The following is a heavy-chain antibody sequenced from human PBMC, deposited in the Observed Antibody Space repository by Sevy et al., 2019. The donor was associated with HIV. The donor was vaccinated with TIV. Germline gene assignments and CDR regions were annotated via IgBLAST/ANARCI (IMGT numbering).Heavy chain of an antibody. CDR1: GYTFDNYG. CDR2: ITAYNGNT. CDR3: ARDMGWQLLPLGMDV. V-gene: IGHV1-18*01. J-gene: IGHJ6*02. D-gene: IGHD2-15*01. Sequence: ASVKVSCKASGYTFDNYGISWVRQAPGQGLKWMGWITAYNGNTNYAQNLQGRVTMTTDTATSTAYMELTNLRSGDTAGYYCARDMGWQLLPLGMDVWGQGTTVTVSS.